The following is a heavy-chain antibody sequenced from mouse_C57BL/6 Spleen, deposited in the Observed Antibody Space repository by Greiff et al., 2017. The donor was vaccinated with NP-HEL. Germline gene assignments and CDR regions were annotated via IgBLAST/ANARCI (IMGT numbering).Heavy chain of an antibody. CDR1: GYTFTSYG. CDR3: ARDYYGSSQYFDY. CDR2: IYPRSGNT. Sequence: VQLQQSGAELARPGASVKLSCKASGYTFTSYGISWVKQRTGQGLEWIGEIYPRSGNTYYNEKFKGKATLTADKSSSTAYMELRSLTSEDSAVYFCARDYYGSSQYFDYWGQGTTLTVSS. V-gene: IGHV1-81*01. J-gene: IGHJ2*01. D-gene: IGHD1-1*01.